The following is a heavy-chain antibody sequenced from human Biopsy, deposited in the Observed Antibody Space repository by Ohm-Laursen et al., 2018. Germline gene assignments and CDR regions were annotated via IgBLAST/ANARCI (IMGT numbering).Heavy chain of an antibody. CDR1: GDSISGGGYY. D-gene: IGHD2-15*01. Sequence: SDTLSLTCTVSGDSISGGGYYWSWIRQHPGKGLEWIGYIHYMGSTNYNPSLKSRVTISVDTSKNQFSLRLTSVTAAETAVYYCARDYGSGSLFDPWGQGTLVTVSS. CDR3: ARDYGSGSLFDP. CDR2: IHYMGST. J-gene: IGHJ5*02. V-gene: IGHV4-31*03.